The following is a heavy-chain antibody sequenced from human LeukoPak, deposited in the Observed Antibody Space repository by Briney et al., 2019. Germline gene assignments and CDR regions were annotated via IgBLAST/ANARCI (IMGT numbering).Heavy chain of an antibody. CDR3: MRHEEEDGYNAKPFDF. V-gene: IGHV4-39*01. CDR2: IYYSGNT. CDR1: GGSISNSNYY. J-gene: IGHJ4*02. Sequence: PSETLSLTCTVSGGSISNSNYYWGWVRQPPGKGLESIGTIYYSGNTYYTPSLKSRVTISVDTSKNQFSLRLSSVTAADTAVYFCMRHEEEDGYNAKPFDFWGQGTLVTVSS. D-gene: IGHD5-24*01.